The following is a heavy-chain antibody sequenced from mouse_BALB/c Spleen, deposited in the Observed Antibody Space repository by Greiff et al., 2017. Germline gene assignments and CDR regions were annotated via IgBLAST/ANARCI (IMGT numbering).Heavy chain of an antibody. J-gene: IGHJ4*01. D-gene: IGHD2-4*01. CDR2: ILPGSGST. CDR1: GYTFSSYW. V-gene: IGHV1-9*01. CDR3: ARLYDYDLYAMDY. Sequence: QVQLQQSGAELMKPGASVKISCKATGYTFSSYWIEWVKQRPGHGLEWIGEILPGSGSTNYNEKFKGKATFTADTSSNTAYMQLSSLTSEDSAVYYCARLYDYDLYAMDYWGQGTSVTVSS.